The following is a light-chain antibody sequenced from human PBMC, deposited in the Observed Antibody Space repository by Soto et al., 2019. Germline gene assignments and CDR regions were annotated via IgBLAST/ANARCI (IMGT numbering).Light chain of an antibody. CDR2: GAS. CDR1: QSVTGGS. V-gene: IGKV3-20*01. CDR3: QHYGSSPGLT. Sequence: EIGCAQSPGTLSVSPGERATLFCRSSQSVTGGSIAWHQQKPGQAPRLLIYGASSRATGIPDRFSASGSGTDFTLTISRLESEDSAVYYCQHYGSSPGLTFGGGTKV. J-gene: IGKJ4*01.